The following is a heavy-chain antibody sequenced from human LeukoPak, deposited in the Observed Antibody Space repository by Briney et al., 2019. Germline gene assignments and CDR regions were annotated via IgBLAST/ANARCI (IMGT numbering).Heavy chain of an antibody. CDR1: GFTFSSYG. CDR2: ISYDGSNK. V-gene: IGHV3-30*18. D-gene: IGHD5-18*01. J-gene: IGHJ4*02. CDR3: AKDLRRGYIYGSIWGPSSY. Sequence: GGSPRLSCAASGFTFSSYGMHWVRQAPGKGLEWVAVISYDGSNKYYADSVKGRFTISRDNSKNTLYLQMNSLRAEDTAVYYCAKDLRRGYIYGSIWGPSSYWGQGTLVTVSS.